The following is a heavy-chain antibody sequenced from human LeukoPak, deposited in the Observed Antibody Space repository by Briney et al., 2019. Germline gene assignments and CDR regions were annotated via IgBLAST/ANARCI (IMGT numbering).Heavy chain of an antibody. J-gene: IGHJ4*02. CDR2: ISDDGNNI. D-gene: IGHD2-15*01. CDR1: GFTFSSYT. CDR3: ARLLLKVVMIAAPFDY. Sequence: GGSLRLSCAASGFTFSSYTMHWVRQAPGKGLEWVAVISDDGNNIYYADSVKGRFTISRDNSKNTLYLQMSSLRAEDTAVYYCARLLLKVVMIAAPFDYWGQGTLVAVSS. V-gene: IGHV3-30-3*01.